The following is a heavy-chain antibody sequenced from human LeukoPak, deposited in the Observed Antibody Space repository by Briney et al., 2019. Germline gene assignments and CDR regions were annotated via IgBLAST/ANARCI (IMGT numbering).Heavy chain of an antibody. CDR1: GGTFSSYG. D-gene: IGHD3-9*01. CDR3: ARGIILTGYGLWYFDY. J-gene: IGHJ4*02. Sequence: ASVKVCCKASGGTFSSYGISWVRQAPGQGLEWMGGTIPIFGTANYAQKFQGRVTITADESTSTAYMELSSLRSEDTAVYYCARGIILTGYGLWYFDYWGQGTLVTVSS. V-gene: IGHV1-69*13. CDR2: TIPIFGTA.